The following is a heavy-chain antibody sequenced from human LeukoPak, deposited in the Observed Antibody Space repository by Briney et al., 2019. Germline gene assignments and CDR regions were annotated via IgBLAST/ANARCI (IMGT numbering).Heavy chain of an antibody. CDR1: GFTFSSYW. V-gene: IGHV3-7*01. J-gene: IGHJ4*02. CDR3: ARHWGTDTTMVPPDY. D-gene: IGHD5-18*01. Sequence: GGSLRLSCAASGFTFSSYWMSWVRQAPGKGLEWVANIKQDGSEKYYVDSVKGRFTISRDNAKNSLYLQMNSLRAEDTAVYFCARHWGTDTTMVPPDYWGQGTLVTVSS. CDR2: IKQDGSEK.